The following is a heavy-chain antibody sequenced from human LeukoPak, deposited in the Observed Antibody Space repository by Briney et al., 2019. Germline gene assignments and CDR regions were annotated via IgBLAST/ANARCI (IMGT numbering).Heavy chain of an antibody. CDR3: ANQARRTGYYFDN. CDR1: GFTFSSYA. J-gene: IGHJ4*02. CDR2: ISSSGGST. V-gene: IGHV3-23*01. Sequence: SGGSLRLSCAASGFTFSSYAMSWVRRAPGKGPEWVSSISSSGGSTYYADSVKGRFTVSRDNSKNTLYLQMSSLRAEDTAVYYCANQARRTGYYFDNWGQGTLVTVSS.